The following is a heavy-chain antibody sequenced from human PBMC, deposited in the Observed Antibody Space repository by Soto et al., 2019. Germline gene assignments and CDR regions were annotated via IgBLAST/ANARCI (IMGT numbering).Heavy chain of an antibody. CDR2: IYSGGST. CDR1: GFTVSSNY. D-gene: IGHD2-15*01. Sequence: GGSLRLSCAASGFTVSSNYMSWVRQAPGKGLEWVSVIYSGGSTYYADSVKGRFTISRDNSKNTLYLQMNSLRADDTAVYYCARDRVLGVVVGYYGMDVWGQGTTVTVSS. CDR3: ARDRVLGVVVGYYGMDV. V-gene: IGHV3-66*01. J-gene: IGHJ6*02.